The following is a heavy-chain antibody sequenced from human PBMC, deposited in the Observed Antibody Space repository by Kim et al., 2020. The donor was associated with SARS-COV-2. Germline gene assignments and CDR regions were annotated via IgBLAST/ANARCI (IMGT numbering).Heavy chain of an antibody. D-gene: IGHD5-12*01. CDR3: ARRGYSGYDFHYYFDY. J-gene: IGHJ4*02. CDR1: GYSFTSYW. CDR2: IYPGDSDT. Sequence: GESLKISCKGSGYSFTSYWIGWVRQMPGKGLEWVGIIYPGDSDTRYSPSFQGQVTIPADKSISTAYLQWSSLKAPDTAMYYCARRGYSGYDFHYYFDYWGQGTLVTVSS. V-gene: IGHV5-51*01.